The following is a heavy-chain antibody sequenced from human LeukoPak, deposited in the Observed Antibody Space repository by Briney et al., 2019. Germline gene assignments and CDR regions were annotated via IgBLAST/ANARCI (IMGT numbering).Heavy chain of an antibody. CDR1: GFTVSSNF. CDR2: IYTSGIT. D-gene: IGHD1-26*01. Sequence: PGGSLRLSCAVSGFTVSSNFMSWVRQAPGKGPEWVSVIYTSGITYYADSVRGRFTISRDNSKNTLYLQMDSLTAEDTAVYYCAREDAGGTYSFDYWGQGTLVTVSS. CDR3: AREDAGGTYSFDY. J-gene: IGHJ4*02. V-gene: IGHV3-66*01.